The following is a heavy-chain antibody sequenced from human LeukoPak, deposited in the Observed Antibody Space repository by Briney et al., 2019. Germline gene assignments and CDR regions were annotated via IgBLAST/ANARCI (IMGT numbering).Heavy chain of an antibody. CDR2: ISSSSSTI. V-gene: IGHV3-48*04. CDR1: GFTFSSYS. D-gene: IGHD3-22*01. Sequence: GGSLRLSCAASGFTFSSYSMNWVRQAPGKGLEWVSYISSSSSTIYYADSVKGRFTISRDNAKNSLYLQMNSLRAEDTAVYYCAKLPGPRARDYDSSGYYEDYWGQGTLVTVSS. CDR3: AKLPGPRARDYDSSGYYEDY. J-gene: IGHJ4*02.